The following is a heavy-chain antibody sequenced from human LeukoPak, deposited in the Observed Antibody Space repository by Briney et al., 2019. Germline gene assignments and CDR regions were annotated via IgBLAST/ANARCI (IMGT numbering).Heavy chain of an antibody. CDR3: ARRRQQLAPYYFDY. CDR1: GDSISSYY. Sequence: RSSETLSLTCTVSGDSISSYYWSWLRQPAGKGLEWIGRIYTSGSTNYNPSLKSRVTISVDTSTNQFSLKLRSVTAADTAVYYCARRRQQLAPYYFDYWGQGTLVTVSS. D-gene: IGHD6-13*01. CDR2: IYTSGST. J-gene: IGHJ4*02. V-gene: IGHV4-4*07.